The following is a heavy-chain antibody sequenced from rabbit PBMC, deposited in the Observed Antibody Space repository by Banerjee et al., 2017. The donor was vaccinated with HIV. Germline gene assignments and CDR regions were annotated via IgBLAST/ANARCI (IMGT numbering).Heavy chain of an antibody. Sequence: QQQLEESGGGLVKPEGSLTLTCTASGFSFSNKYVMCWVRQAPGKGLEWIGCINSSSRNVVYASWATGRFTISKTSSTTVTLQMTSLTAADTATYFCVRAGASSDYFLTRLDLWGPGTLVTVS. V-gene: IGHV1S45*01. CDR3: VRAGASSDYFLTRLDL. CDR1: GFSFSNKYV. D-gene: IGHD1-1*01. J-gene: IGHJ3*01. CDR2: INSSSRNV.